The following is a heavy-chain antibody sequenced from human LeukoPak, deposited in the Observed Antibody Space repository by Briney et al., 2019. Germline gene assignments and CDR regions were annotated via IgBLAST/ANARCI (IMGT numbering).Heavy chain of an antibody. J-gene: IGHJ4*02. V-gene: IGHV3-23*01. CDR1: GFTLSSSG. D-gene: IGHD4-17*01. Sequence: PGGSLRLSCAASGFTLSSSGMGWVRQAPGKGLEWVSGIGGGGGSTYYADSVKGRFTMSRDNSKNTLNVQMNSLRAEDTAVYYCAKRRFGDYGDFDYWGQGVLVTVSS. CDR3: AKRRFGDYGDFDY. CDR2: IGGGGGST.